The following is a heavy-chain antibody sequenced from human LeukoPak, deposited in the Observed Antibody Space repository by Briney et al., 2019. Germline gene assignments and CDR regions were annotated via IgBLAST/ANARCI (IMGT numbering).Heavy chain of an antibody. CDR1: GYTFTGYY. D-gene: IGHD3-22*01. CDR3: ARESYEYDSSGYYFPFDS. Sequence: ASVKVSCKASGYTFTGYYIHWVRQAPGQGLEWMGSINPNNGGTKYAQTFQGRVTMTRDTSITTAYMGLSSLRSDDTAVYYCARESYEYDSSGYYFPFDSWGQGTLVTVSS. CDR2: INPNNGGT. J-gene: IGHJ4*02. V-gene: IGHV1-2*02.